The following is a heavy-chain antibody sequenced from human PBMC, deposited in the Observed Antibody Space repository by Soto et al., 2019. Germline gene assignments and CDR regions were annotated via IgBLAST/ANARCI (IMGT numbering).Heavy chain of an antibody. V-gene: IGHV4-4*02. CDR1: GCSISSSNW. Sequence: SETLSLTCAVSGCSISSSNWWSWVRQPPGKGLEWIGEIYHSGSTNYNPSLKSRVTISVDKSKNQFSLKLSSVTAADTAVYYCARGGYCTNGVCYTFDYWGQGTLVTVSS. CDR3: ARGGYCTNGVCYTFDY. J-gene: IGHJ4*02. D-gene: IGHD2-8*01. CDR2: IYHSGST.